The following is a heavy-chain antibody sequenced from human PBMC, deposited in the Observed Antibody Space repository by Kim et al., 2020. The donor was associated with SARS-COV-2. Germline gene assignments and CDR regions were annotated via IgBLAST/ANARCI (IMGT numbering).Heavy chain of an antibody. V-gene: IGHV4-4*02. CDR1: GDSITSTNW. D-gene: IGHD1-7*01. J-gene: IGHJ4*02. CDR2: VYHSGST. CDR3: ARDSRQVRTFAYFDH. Sequence: SETLSLTCVVSGDSITSTNWWTWVRQPPGRGLEWIGEVYHSGSTNYNPSLKNRDTISVDKPNNHFSLQLTSVTAADTAVYYCARDSRQVRTFAYFDHWGQGALVTVAS.